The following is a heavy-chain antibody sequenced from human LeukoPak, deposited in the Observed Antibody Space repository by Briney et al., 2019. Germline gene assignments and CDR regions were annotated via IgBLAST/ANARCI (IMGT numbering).Heavy chain of an antibody. Sequence: PSETLSLACTVAGGSIGSSSYDWGRIRQPPGRGLEWFGRIYYSGSTYYTPSLKTRATISVATSKNQCPLKPSSVTAAHTAVYYCASHVHGYNSTAYWGQRTPVTVSS. D-gene: IGHD5-24*01. V-gene: IGHV4-39*01. CDR3: ASHVHGYNSTAY. CDR1: GGSIGSSSYD. CDR2: IYYSGST. J-gene: IGHJ4*02.